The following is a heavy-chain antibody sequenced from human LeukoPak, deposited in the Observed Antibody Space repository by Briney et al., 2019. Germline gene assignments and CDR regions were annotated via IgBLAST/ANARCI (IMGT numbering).Heavy chain of an antibody. CDR2: IYSSGST. CDR1: GGSISSYY. V-gene: IGHV4-4*07. J-gene: IGHJ3*02. Sequence: SETLSLTCTVSGGSISSYYWSWIRQPAGKGLDYVGRIYSSGSTNYNPSLKSRVTMSVDTSKNQFSLKLNSVTAADTAVYYCARAGKYYDLSTGSYHYAFDIWGQGTMVTVSS. CDR3: ARAGKYYDLSTGSYHYAFDI. D-gene: IGHD3-9*01.